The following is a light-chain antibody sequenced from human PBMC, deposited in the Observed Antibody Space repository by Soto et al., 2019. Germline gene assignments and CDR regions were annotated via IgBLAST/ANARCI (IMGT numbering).Light chain of an antibody. CDR2: AAS. CDR1: QSIGTNY. CDR3: QQYSSTPRT. Sequence: ENRLTQSPGTLSLSPGERATLSCRARQSIGTNYVAWFQQKPGQAPTLLIYAASRRATGIPDRFSGSGSGTEFTLTISRLEPEDFAVYFCQQYSSTPRTFGQGTKVEFK. V-gene: IGKV3-20*01. J-gene: IGKJ1*01.